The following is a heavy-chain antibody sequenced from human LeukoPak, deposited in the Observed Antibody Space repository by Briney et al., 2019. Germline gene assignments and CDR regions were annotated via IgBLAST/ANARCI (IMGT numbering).Heavy chain of an antibody. V-gene: IGHV3-30*18. CDR2: ISYDGSNK. CDR3: AKDYYDYIWGSFSGDAFDI. J-gene: IGHJ3*02. CDR1: GFTFSGYG. D-gene: IGHD3-16*01. Sequence: GGSLRLSCAASGFTFSGYGMHWVRQAPGKGLEWVAIISYDGSNKYYADSVKGRFTISRDNSKNTLYLQMNSLRAEDTAVYYCAKDYYDYIWGSFSGDAFDIWGQGTMVTVSS.